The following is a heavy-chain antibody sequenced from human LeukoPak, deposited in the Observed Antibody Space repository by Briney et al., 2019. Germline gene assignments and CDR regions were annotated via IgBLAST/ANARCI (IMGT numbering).Heavy chain of an antibody. V-gene: IGHV2-5*05. J-gene: IGHJ5*02. D-gene: IGHD2-15*01. CDR3: ARYCSGGSCYWGYWFDP. CDR1: GFSLSTSGVG. Sequence: SGPTLVKPTQTLTLTCTFSGFSLSTSGVGVGWIRQPPGKALEWLALIYWDDDKRYGPSPKSRLTITKDTSKNQVVLTMTNMDPVDTATYYCARYCSGGSCYWGYWFDPWGQGTLVTVSS. CDR2: IYWDDDK.